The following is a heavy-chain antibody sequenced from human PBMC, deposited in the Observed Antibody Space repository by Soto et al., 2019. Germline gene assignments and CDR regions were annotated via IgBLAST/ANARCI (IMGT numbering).Heavy chain of an antibody. CDR3: ARSVGSYLSFHGYFDS. Sequence: SLRLSCPASGFAVSAYAMHWVRQAPPKGLEWVSFISYDGPTKAYADFVQGRFSSARDNSHRTLYLAHSGLSAEDTALSFCARSVGSYLSFHGYFDSWGQGTLVTVSS. CDR1: GFAVSAYA. V-gene: IGHV3-30*04. D-gene: IGHD3-10*01. J-gene: IGHJ4*02. CDR2: ISYDGPTK.